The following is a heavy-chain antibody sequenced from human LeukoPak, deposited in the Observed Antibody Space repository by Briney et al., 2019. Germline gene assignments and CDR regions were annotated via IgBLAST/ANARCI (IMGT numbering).Heavy chain of an antibody. CDR3: ARSVPEKGYSGYDSDDY. CDR1: GFTFSSYE. Sequence: GGSLRLSCAASGFTFSSYEMNWVRQAPGKGLEWFSYISSSGSTIYYADSVKGRFTISRDNAKNSLYLQMNSLRAEDTAVYYCARSVPEKGYSGYDSDDYWGQGTLVTVSS. V-gene: IGHV3-48*03. D-gene: IGHD5-12*01. CDR2: ISSSGSTI. J-gene: IGHJ4*02.